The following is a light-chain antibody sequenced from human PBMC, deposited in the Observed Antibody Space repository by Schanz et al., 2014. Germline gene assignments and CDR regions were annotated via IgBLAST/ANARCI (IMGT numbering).Light chain of an antibody. V-gene: IGKV3D-15*01. J-gene: IGKJ1*01. CDR2: GAS. Sequence: EIVMTQSPATLSVSPGERATLSCRASQSVSSHLVWYQQKFGQAPRLLIYGASSRATGIPARFSGSGSGTEFTLHISSLQSEDVAVYYCQQYNNWPQTFGQGTKVEIK. CDR3: QQYNNWPQT. CDR1: QSVSSH.